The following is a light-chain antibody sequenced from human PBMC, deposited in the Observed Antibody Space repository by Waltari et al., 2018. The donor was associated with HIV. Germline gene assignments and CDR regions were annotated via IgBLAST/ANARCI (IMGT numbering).Light chain of an antibody. CDR3: ATWDVSLGASYV. CDR1: TSHVGNNF. CDR2: RDN. J-gene: IGLJ1*01. Sequence: QSVLTQPPSASGTPGQRVTIPCSGTTSHVGNNFVSLYQQLPGTAPKLLIYRDNQRPSGVPDRFSGSKSGASASLAISGLRSEDEGDYHCATWDVSLGASYVFGAGTKVTVL. V-gene: IGLV1-47*01.